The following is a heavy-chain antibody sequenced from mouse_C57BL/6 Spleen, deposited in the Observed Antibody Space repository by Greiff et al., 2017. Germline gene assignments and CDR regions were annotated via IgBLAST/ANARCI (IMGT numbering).Heavy chain of an antibody. Sequence: QVQLQQSGAELARPGASVKMSCKASGYTFTSYTMHWVKQRPGQGLEWIGYINPSSGYTKYNQKFKDKATLTADNSSSTAYMQLSSLTSEDSAVYYCATSNYFDYWGQGTTLTVSS. CDR2: INPSSGYT. CDR1: GYTFTSYT. V-gene: IGHV1-4*01. J-gene: IGHJ2*01. CDR3: ATSNYFDY.